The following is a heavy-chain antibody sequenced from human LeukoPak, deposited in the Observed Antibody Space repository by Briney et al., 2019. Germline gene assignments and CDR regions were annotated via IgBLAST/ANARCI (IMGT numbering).Heavy chain of an antibody. V-gene: IGHV1-2*02. CDR3: ARDWSYCSTTSCYAVYYFDY. CDR1: GYTFTGYY. CDR2: INPNSGDT. Sequence: GASVKVSCKASGYTFTGYYMHWVRQAPGQGLEWMGWINPNSGDTNYAQKFQGRVTMTRDTSISTAYMELSRLRSDDTAVYYCARDWSYCSTTSCYAVYYFDYRGQGTLVTVSS. D-gene: IGHD2-2*01. J-gene: IGHJ4*02.